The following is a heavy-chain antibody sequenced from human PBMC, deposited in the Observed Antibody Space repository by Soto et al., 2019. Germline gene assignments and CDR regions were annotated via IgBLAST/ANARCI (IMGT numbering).Heavy chain of an antibody. V-gene: IGHV4-34*01. CDR2: INHSGST. CDR3: ARGVAVAGPTGCWFDP. CDR1: GGSFSGYY. D-gene: IGHD6-19*01. J-gene: IGHJ5*02. Sequence: QVQLQQWGAGLLKPSETLSLTCAVYGGSFSGYYWSWIRQPPGKGLEWIGEINHSGSTNYNPSLKSRVTRSVDTSKNQFSLKLSSVTAADTAVYYCARGVAVAGPTGCWFDPWGQGTLVTVSS.